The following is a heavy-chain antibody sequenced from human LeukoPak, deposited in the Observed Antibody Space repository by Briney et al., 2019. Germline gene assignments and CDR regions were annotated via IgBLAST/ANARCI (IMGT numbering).Heavy chain of an antibody. CDR1: GFTFSNHA. D-gene: IGHD3-10*01. V-gene: IGHV3-30*02. CDR2: VWHDGNRK. J-gene: IGHJ4*02. Sequence: GGSLRLSCAASGFTFSNHAMHWVRQAPGKGLEWVTLVWHDGNRKYYADSVKGRFTISRDNSKNSVYLQLNSLRPEDTAVYYCVSMVRGVGYWGQGTLVTVSS. CDR3: VSMVRGVGY.